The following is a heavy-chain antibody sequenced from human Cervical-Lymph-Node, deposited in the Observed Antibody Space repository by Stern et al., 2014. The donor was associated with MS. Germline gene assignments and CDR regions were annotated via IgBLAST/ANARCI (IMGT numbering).Heavy chain of an antibody. CDR1: GDSISNGSW. J-gene: IGHJ5*02. CDR3: ARVSLSGYDWFDP. D-gene: IGHD5-12*01. Sequence: QLQLQESGPGLVKPSGTLSLTCAVSGDSISNGSWWSWVRQPPGKWLEWIGEIQHSGSTHYKPSLESRLTISIDKSKNHFSLRLSSVTAADTAIYYCARVSLSGYDWFDPWGQGTLVTVSS. CDR2: IQHSGST. V-gene: IGHV4-4*02.